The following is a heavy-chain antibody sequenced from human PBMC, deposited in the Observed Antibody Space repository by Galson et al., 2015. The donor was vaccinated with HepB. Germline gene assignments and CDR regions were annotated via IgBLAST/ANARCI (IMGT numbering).Heavy chain of an antibody. J-gene: IGHJ5*02. Sequence: SETLSLTCNVSGGSISGSSYHWAWIRQPPGKGLEWIGNMYYSGNTHYNPSLKSRVTISVDTSKNQFSLKLSSVTAADMAVYYCARHNSGGLDPWGQGTLVTVSS. CDR2: MYYSGNT. V-gene: IGHV4-39*01. CDR3: ARHNSGGLDP. CDR1: GGSISGSSYH. D-gene: IGHD7-27*01.